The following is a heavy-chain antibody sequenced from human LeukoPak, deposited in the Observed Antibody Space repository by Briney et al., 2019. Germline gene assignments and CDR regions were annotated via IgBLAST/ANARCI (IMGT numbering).Heavy chain of an antibody. Sequence: ASETLSLTCTVSGGSITSYYWSWIRQPPGKGLEWIGYIYYSGSTNYNPSLKSRVTMSVDTSKDQFSLKLSSVTAADTAVYYCARGILREYYYYGMDVWGQGTTVTVSS. CDR1: GGSITSYY. CDR2: IYYSGST. CDR3: ARGILREYYYYGMDV. V-gene: IGHV4-59*01. J-gene: IGHJ6*02.